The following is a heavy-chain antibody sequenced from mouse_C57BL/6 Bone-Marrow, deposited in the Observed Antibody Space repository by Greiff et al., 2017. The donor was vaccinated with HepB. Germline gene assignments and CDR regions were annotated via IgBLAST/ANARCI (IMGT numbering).Heavy chain of an antibody. CDR2: ISNLAYSI. CDR1: GFTFSDYG. CDR3: ARHSGSSYYAMDY. Sequence: EVQLVESGGGLVQPGGSLKLSCAASGFTFSDYGMAWVRQAPRKGPEWVAFISNLAYSIYYADTVTGRFTISRENAKNTLYLEMSSLRSEDTAMYYCARHSGSSYYAMDYWGQGTSVTVSS. J-gene: IGHJ4*01. V-gene: IGHV5-15*01. D-gene: IGHD1-1*01.